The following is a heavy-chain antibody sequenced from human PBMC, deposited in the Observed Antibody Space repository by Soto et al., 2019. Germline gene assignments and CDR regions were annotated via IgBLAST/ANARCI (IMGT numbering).Heavy chain of an antibody. V-gene: IGHV1-2*02. CDR2: INPNTGGT. J-gene: IGHJ5*02. D-gene: IGHD2-15*01. Sequence: QVQLVQSGTEVKKPGASVKVSCKASGFTFTDYYMNWVRQAPGQGLEWMGWINPNTGGTYYAQKFQGRVTMTRDTSINTAYMEMSRLRSDDTAVYYCARDAGYCSGGSCQLTNWCAPGGQGTLVTVSS. CDR1: GFTFTDYY. CDR3: ARDAGYCSGGSCQLTNWCAP.